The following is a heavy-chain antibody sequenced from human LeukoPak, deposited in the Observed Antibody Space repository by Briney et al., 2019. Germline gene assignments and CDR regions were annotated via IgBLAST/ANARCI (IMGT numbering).Heavy chain of an antibody. CDR3: AKDLRLFHANWFDP. Sequence: GGSLRLSCAASGFTFSSYAMSWVRQAPGKGLEWVSAISGSGGNTYYADSVKGRFTISRDNSKNTLYLQMNSLRAEDTAVYYCAKDLRLFHANWFDPWGQGTLVTVSS. D-gene: IGHD3-22*01. CDR2: ISGSGGNT. CDR1: GFTFSSYA. J-gene: IGHJ5*02. V-gene: IGHV3-23*01.